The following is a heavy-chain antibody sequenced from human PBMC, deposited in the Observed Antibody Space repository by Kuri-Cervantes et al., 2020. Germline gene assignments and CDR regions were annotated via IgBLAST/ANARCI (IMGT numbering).Heavy chain of an antibody. Sequence: ASVKVSCKASGYTFTSYDINWVRQATGQGLEWMGWMNPNSGNTGYAQKFQGRVTMTRNTSISTAYMELSSLRSGDTAVYYCASLGGAAAGPIDYWGQGTLVTVSS. CDR3: ASLGGAAAGPIDY. V-gene: IGHV1-8*01. D-gene: IGHD6-13*01. J-gene: IGHJ4*02. CDR1: GYTFTSYD. CDR2: MNPNSGNT.